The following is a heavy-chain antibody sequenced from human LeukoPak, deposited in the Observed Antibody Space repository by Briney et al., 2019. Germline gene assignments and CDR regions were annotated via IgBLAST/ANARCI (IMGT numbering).Heavy chain of an antibody. CDR2: IIPIFATA. CDR3: VRYSMRNTDYYYYGMDV. Sequence: GASVRVSCKASGGTFSSYAISWVRQAPGQGLEWMGGIIPIFATANYAQKFQGRVTITADESTSTAYMELSSLRSEDTAVYYCVRYSMRNTDYYYYGMDVWGQGTTVTVSS. J-gene: IGHJ6*02. V-gene: IGHV1-69*13. D-gene: IGHD2/OR15-2a*01. CDR1: GGTFSSYA.